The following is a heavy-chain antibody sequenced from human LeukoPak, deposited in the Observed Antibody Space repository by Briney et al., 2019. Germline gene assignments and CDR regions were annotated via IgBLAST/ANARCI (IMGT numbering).Heavy chain of an antibody. J-gene: IGHJ4*02. Sequence: TGGSLRPSCAASGFTFSSYGMHWVRQAPGKGLEWVAFTRYDGSNKYYADSVKGRFIISRDNSKNTLYLQMNSLRAEDTAVYYCANGPRTHNHYYLPFDYWGQGTLVTVSS. D-gene: IGHD2/OR15-2a*01. CDR2: TRYDGSNK. CDR1: GFTFSSYG. V-gene: IGHV3-30*02. CDR3: ANGPRTHNHYYLPFDY.